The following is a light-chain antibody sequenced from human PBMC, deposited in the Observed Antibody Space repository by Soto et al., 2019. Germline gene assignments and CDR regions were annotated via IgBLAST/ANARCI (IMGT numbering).Light chain of an antibody. CDR1: QSINNL. CDR3: QQYTSYSP. CDR2: KAS. Sequence: DLQMTQSPSTLSASVGDRVTITCRASQSINNLLVWYQQKPGKAPKLLIYKASNLESGVPSRFSGNGSGTEFTLTISSLQPDDFATYYCQQYTSYSPFGGGTKVEIK. V-gene: IGKV1-5*03. J-gene: IGKJ4*02.